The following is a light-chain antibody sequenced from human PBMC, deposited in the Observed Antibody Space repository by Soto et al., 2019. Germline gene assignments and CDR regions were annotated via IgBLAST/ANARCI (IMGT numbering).Light chain of an antibody. CDR2: WSS. V-gene: IGKV4-1*01. J-gene: IGKJ4*01. Sequence: DIVMTQSPDSLAVSLGERATINCKSSQSILFSSNNKNYLTWYQQKPGQPPKPLIYWSSTRESGVPDRFSGNGSGTDFTLTNSSLQAEDVAVYYCQQYYSTPVTFGGGTKVEIK. CDR1: QSILFSSNNKNY. CDR3: QQYYSTPVT.